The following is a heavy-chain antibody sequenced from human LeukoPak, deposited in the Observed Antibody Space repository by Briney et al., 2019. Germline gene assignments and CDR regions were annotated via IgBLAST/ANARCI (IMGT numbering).Heavy chain of an antibody. J-gene: IGHJ4*02. V-gene: IGHV4-59*12. CDR2: IYYSGST. Sequence: SETLSLTCTVSGGSISSYYWSWIRQPPGKGLEWIGYIYYSGSTNYNPSLKSRVTISVDTSKNQFSLKLSSVTAADTAVYYCAREGTAMAGFDYWGQGTLATVSS. CDR1: GGSISSYY. D-gene: IGHD5-18*01. CDR3: AREGTAMAGFDY.